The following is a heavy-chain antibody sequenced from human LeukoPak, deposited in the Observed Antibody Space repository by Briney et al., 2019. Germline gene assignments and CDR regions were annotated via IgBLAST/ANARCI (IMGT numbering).Heavy chain of an antibody. CDR1: VFTLSSYS. D-gene: IGHD2-21*02. J-gene: IGHJ4*02. V-gene: IGHV3-23*01. Sequence: GGCLRLSCAASVFTLSSYSMKWVRQALWKGREWVSAISGSRGSTYYADSVKGRFTISRDNSENTLYLQMNSLRAEDTAIYYCARHLYHCGGGNCYYYFDYWGQGTLVTVSS. CDR3: ARHLYHCGGGNCYYYFDY. CDR2: ISGSRGST.